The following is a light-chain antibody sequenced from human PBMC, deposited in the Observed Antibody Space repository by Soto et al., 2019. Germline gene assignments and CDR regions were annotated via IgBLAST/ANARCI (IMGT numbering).Light chain of an antibody. CDR1: SSNIGAGYD. Sequence: QSVLTQPPSVSGAPGQRVTISCTGSSSNIGAGYDVHWYQQLPGTAPKLLIYGNSNRPSGVPDRFSDSKSGTSASLAITGLQAVDEADYYCQSYDSSLCGSVVFGGGTKLTVL. CDR2: GNS. J-gene: IGLJ2*01. V-gene: IGLV1-40*01. CDR3: QSYDSSLCGSVV.